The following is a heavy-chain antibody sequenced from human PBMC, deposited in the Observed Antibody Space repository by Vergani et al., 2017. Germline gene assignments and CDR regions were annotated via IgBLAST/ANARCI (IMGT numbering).Heavy chain of an antibody. D-gene: IGHD3-16*01. CDR2: IDRNYGVK. CDR3: VKDHDYDADGPYDL. V-gene: IGHV3-9*01. Sequence: VEAGGGLVKPGGSLRLFCTASGFTFQAFAFHWVRQVSGRGLEWVSGIDRNYGVKNGNSFEGRFSISRDNAKKAVFLQMNNLRHEDTALYYCVKDHDYDADGPYDLWGRGTLVTVSS. CDR1: GFTFQAFA. J-gene: IGHJ2*01.